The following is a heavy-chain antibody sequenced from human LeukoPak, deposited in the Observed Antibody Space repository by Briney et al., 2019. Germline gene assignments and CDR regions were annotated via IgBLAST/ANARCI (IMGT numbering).Heavy chain of an antibody. CDR1: GFTFSIYS. J-gene: IGHJ4*02. D-gene: IGHD1-26*01. CDR2: ISSSSSTI. V-gene: IGHV3-48*01. CDR3: ARVQVGAHFEY. Sequence: GGSLRLSCAASGFTFSIYSMNWVRQAPGKGLEWVSYISSSSSTIYYADSVKGRFTISRDNAKNSLYLQMNRLRGEDTAVYYCARVQVGAHFEYWGQGTLVTVPS.